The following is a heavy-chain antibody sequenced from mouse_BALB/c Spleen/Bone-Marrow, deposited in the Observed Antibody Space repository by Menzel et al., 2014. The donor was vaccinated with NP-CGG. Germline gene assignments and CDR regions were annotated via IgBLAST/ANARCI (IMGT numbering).Heavy chain of an antibody. CDR2: IWAGGNT. Sequence: VQLQQSGPGLVAPSQSLSITCTVSGFSLTSYGVHWVRQPPGKGLEWLGVIWAGGNTNYNSALMSRLNINKDCSKSQVFLKMNSLQSDDTAMYYCARDTYSGNPYALDYWGQGTSVTVSS. V-gene: IGHV2-9*02. CDR3: ARDTYSGNPYALDY. D-gene: IGHD2-10*01. J-gene: IGHJ4*01. CDR1: GFSLTSYG.